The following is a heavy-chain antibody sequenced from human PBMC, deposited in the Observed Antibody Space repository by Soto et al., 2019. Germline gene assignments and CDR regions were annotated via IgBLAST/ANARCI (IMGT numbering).Heavy chain of an antibody. V-gene: IGHV3-23*01. D-gene: IGHD6-13*01. CDR2: ISGSGGST. Sequence: PGGSLRLSCAASGFTFSNYGMHWVRQAPGKGLEWVSVISGSGGSTYYADSVKGRFTISRDNSKNTLYLQMNSLRAEDTAVYYCAKDYSSSSPYYFDYWGQGTLVTVSS. CDR3: AKDYSSSSPYYFDY. J-gene: IGHJ4*02. CDR1: GFTFSNYG.